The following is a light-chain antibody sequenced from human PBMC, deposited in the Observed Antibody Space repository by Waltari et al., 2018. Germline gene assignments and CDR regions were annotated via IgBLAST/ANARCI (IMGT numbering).Light chain of an antibody. CDR2: AAS. CDR3: QQSYSTLFT. J-gene: IGKJ3*01. CDR1: QSISSY. V-gene: IGKV1-39*01. Sequence: DIQMTQSPSSLSASVADRVTITCRASQSISSYLNWYQQKPGKAPKLLSYAASSLQSGVPSRFSGSGSGTDFTLTISSLQPEDFATYYCQQSYSTLFTFGPGTKVDIK.